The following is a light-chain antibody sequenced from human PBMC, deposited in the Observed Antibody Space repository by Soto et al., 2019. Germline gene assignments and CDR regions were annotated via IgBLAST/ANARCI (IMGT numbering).Light chain of an antibody. CDR2: GIS. Sequence: DIQMTQSPSSLSASVGDRVTITCQASQTISNYLNWYHQKPGKPPKLLIYGISALQSGVPSRFSGSGSGTEFSLTISGLQPDDFATYYCQQFNSYPITFGQGTRLEIK. CDR3: QQFNSYPIT. CDR1: QTISNY. V-gene: IGKV1-9*01. J-gene: IGKJ5*01.